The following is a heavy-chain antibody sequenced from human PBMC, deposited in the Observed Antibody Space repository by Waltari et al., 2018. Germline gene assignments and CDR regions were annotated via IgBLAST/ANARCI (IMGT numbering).Heavy chain of an antibody. J-gene: IGHJ4*02. CDR2: INHSGST. Sequence: QVQLQQWGAGLLKPSETLSLTCAVYGGSFSGYYWSWLRQPPGKGLEWIGEINHSGSTNYNPSLSVRVTISVDTSKNQFSLKLSSVTAADTAVYYCASFCGGDCYSLIDYWGQGTLVTVSS. CDR3: ASFCGGDCYSLIDY. D-gene: IGHD2-21*01. CDR1: GGSFSGYY. V-gene: IGHV4-34*01.